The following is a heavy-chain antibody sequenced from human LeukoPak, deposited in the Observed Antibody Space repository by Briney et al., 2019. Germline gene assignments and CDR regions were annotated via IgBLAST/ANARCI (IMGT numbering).Heavy chain of an antibody. V-gene: IGHV3-53*01. CDR3: ASGYCSSTSCYGSSHFDY. CDR2: IYSGGST. Sequence: GGSLRLSCAASGFTVSSNYMSWVRQAPGKGLEWVSVIYSGGSTYYADSVKGRFTIPRDNPKNTLYLQMNSLRAEDTAVYYCASGYCSSTSCYGSSHFDYWGQGTLVTVSS. D-gene: IGHD2-2*01. CDR1: GFTVSSNY. J-gene: IGHJ4*02.